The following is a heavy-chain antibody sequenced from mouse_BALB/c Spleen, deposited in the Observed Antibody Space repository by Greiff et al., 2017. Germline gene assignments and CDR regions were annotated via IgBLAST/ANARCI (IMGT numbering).Heavy chain of an antibody. CDR1: GFTFSSYA. Sequence: EVQRVESGGGLVKPGGSLKLSCAASGFTFSSYAMSWVRQTPEKRLEWVATISSGGSYTYYPDSVKGRFTISRDNAKNTLYLQMSSLRSEDTAMYYCARRGGYDGYAMDYWGQGTSVTVSS. CDR3: ARRGGYDGYAMDY. D-gene: IGHD2-2*01. CDR2: ISSGGSYT. V-gene: IGHV5-9-3*01. J-gene: IGHJ4*01.